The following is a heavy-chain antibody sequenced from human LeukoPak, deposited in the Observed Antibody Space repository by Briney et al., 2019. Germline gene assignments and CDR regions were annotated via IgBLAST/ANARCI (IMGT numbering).Heavy chain of an antibody. J-gene: IGHJ6*03. CDR2: ISAYNGNT. V-gene: IGHV1-18*01. D-gene: IGHD3-10*01. Sequence: ASAKVSCKASGYTFTSYGISWVRQAPGQGLEWMGWISAYNGNTNYAQKLQGRVTMTTDTSTSTAYMELRSLRSDDTAVYYCARDQEWFGEIGMDVWGKGTTVTVSS. CDR3: ARDQEWFGEIGMDV. CDR1: GYTFTSYG.